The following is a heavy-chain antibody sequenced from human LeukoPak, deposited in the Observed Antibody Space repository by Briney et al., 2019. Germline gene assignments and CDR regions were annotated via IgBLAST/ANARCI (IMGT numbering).Heavy chain of an antibody. CDR2: IYHSGST. Sequence: PSETLSLTCTVSGVSISSGGYYWSWIRQPPGKGLEWIGYIYHSGSTYYNPSLKSRVTISVDRSKNQFSLKLSSVTAADTAVYYCARDPPRIMITFGGVIDDAFDIWGQGTMVTVSS. J-gene: IGHJ3*02. V-gene: IGHV4-30-2*01. CDR1: GVSISSGGYY. D-gene: IGHD3-16*02. CDR3: ARDPPRIMITFGGVIDDAFDI.